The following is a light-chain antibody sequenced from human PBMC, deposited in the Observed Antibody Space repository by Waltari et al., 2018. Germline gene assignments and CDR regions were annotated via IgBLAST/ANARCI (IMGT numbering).Light chain of an antibody. CDR2: AAS. CDR1: QDISIF. V-gene: IGKV1-9*01. J-gene: IGKJ2*01. CDR3: QQLHSYPHT. Sequence: VGVRGDVPGRASQDISIFLAWYQQTPGKAPKLLIFAASDLQSGVPLRFSGTGSGTEFTLTISSLRPEDFATYYCQQLHSYPHTFGQGTTLAIK.